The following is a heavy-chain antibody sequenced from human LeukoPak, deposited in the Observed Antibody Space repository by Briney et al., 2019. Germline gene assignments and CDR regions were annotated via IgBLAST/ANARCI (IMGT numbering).Heavy chain of an antibody. J-gene: IGHJ4*02. D-gene: IGHD6-19*01. CDR2: INWNGGST. Sequence: GGSLRLSCAASGFTFDDYGMSWVRHAPGQGLEWVTGINWNGGSTGYADSVNGRITISRDNAKNSLYLQMNSLRAEDTALYHCARDYGSGWYTGFDYWGQGTLVTVPS. CDR3: ARDYGSGWYTGFDY. V-gene: IGHV3-20*01. CDR1: GFTFDDYG.